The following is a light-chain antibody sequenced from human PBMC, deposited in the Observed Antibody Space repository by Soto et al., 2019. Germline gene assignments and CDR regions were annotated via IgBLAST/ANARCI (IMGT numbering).Light chain of an antibody. V-gene: IGLV2-11*01. J-gene: IGLJ1*01. CDR3: TSYTSSSTLDV. Sequence: QSVLTQPRSVSGSPGQSVTVSCTGTSSDVGGYNYVSWFQQYPGRAPKLMIYDVSERPSGVPDRFSGSKSGNTASLTISGLQAEDEADYYCTSYTSSSTLDVFGTGTKVTVL. CDR2: DVS. CDR1: SSDVGGYNY.